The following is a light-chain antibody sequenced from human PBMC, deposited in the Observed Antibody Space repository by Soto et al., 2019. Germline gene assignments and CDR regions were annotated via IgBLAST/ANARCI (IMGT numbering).Light chain of an antibody. CDR1: QSVSSSY. CDR2: GAS. CDR3: QQYNNWPPWT. V-gene: IGKV3-15*01. J-gene: IGKJ1*01. Sequence: EIVMTQSPATLSVSPGERATLSCRASQSVSSSYLAWYQQKPGQAPRLLIYGASTRATGIPARFSGSGSGTEFTLTISSLQSEDFAVYYCQQYNNWPPWTFGQGNKVDIK.